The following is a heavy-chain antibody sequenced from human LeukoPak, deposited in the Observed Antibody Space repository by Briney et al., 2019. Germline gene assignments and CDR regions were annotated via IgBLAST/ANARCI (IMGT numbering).Heavy chain of an antibody. CDR3: ARGYYDSSGYIDY. CDR1: GFTFSSYW. J-gene: IGHJ4*02. V-gene: IGHV3-74*01. Sequence: PGGSLRLSCAASGFTFSSYWMHWVRQGPGKGLVWVSRINTDGSSTSYADSVKGRFTISRDNAKNTLYLQMNSLRAEDTAVYYCARGYYDSSGYIDYWGQGTLVTVSS. CDR2: INTDGSST. D-gene: IGHD3-22*01.